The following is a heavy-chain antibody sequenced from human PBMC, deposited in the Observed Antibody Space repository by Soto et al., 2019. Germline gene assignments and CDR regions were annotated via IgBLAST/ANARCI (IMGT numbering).Heavy chain of an antibody. D-gene: IGHD2-2*01. Sequence: SVKVAGNASGGTFSSYAISWVRHAPGQGLELMGVIIPIFGTANYAQKFQGRVTITADESTSTAYMELSSLRSEDTAVYYCARALVPGHYGMDVWGQGTTVTVSS. CDR1: GGTFSSYA. V-gene: IGHV1-69*13. J-gene: IGHJ6*02. CDR2: IIPIFGTA. CDR3: ARALVPGHYGMDV.